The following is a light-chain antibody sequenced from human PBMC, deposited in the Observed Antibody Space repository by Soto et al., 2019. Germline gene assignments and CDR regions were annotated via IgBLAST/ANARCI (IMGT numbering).Light chain of an antibody. J-gene: IGKJ4*01. CDR1: QDIYNW. Sequence: DIQMTQSPSTLSASVGDRVTITCRASQDIYNWMAWYQQKPGRAPRLLIYKTAGLESGVPSRFSGSGSGTEYTLTISSLQPDDFATYYCQQYSISQITFGGGTKLDIK. V-gene: IGKV1-5*03. CDR3: QQYSISQIT. CDR2: KTA.